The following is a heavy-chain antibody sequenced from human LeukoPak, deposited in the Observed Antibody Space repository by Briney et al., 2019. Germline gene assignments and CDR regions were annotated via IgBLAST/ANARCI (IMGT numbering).Heavy chain of an antibody. V-gene: IGHV3-66*01. Sequence: GGSLRLSCAASGFTVSSNYMSWVRQAPGKRLEWVSVIYSGGSTYYADSVKGRFTISRDNSKNTLYLQMNSLRAEDTAVYYCARDPPSLWFGELLEEGMNWFDPWGQGTLVTVSS. CDR3: ARDPPSLWFGELLEEGMNWFDP. J-gene: IGHJ5*02. CDR1: GFTVSSNY. CDR2: IYSGGST. D-gene: IGHD3-10*01.